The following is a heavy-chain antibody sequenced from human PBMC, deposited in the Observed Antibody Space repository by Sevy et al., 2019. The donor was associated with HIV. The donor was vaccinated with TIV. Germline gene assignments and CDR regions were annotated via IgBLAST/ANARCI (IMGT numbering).Heavy chain of an antibody. D-gene: IGHD5-18*01. V-gene: IGHV3-30-3*01. CDR1: GFTFSSYA. Sequence: GGSLRLSCAASGFTFSSYAMHWVRQAPGKGLEWVAVISYDGSNKYYAASVKGRFTISRDNSKNTLYLQMNGLIAEDTALYYCARSVGYSYGRVCQWPSDYRGQGTLVTVSS. J-gene: IGHJ4*01. CDR2: ISYDGSNK. CDR3: ARSVGYSYGRVCQWPSDY.